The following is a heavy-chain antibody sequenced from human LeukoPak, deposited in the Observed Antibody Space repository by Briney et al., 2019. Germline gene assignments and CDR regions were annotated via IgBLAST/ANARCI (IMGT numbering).Heavy chain of an antibody. CDR1: GFTFEDYG. V-gene: IGHV3-43*02. CDR2: IRGDGGVT. D-gene: IGHD4/OR15-4a*01. J-gene: IGHJ4*02. CDR3: VKDGRVLSF. Sequence: GGSLRLSCAASGFTFEDYGMHWARQAPGKGLEWVSFIRGDGGVTYYGDSVKGRFTVSRDNSEDSLYLQMDRLRAEDTAFYYCVKDGRVLSFWGQGTLVTVSS.